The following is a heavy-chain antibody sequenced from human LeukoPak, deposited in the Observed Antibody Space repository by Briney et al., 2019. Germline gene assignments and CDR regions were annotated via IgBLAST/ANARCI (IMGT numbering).Heavy chain of an antibody. Sequence: SETLSLTCAVYGGSFSGYYWSWIRQPPGKGLEWIGEINHSGSTNYNPSLKSRVTISVDTSKNQFSLKLSSVTAADTAVYYCARAQEGATTHNYYYYMDVWGKGTTVTISS. CDR2: INHSGST. V-gene: IGHV4-34*01. D-gene: IGHD1-26*01. CDR1: GGSFSGYY. CDR3: ARAQEGATTHNYYYYMDV. J-gene: IGHJ6*03.